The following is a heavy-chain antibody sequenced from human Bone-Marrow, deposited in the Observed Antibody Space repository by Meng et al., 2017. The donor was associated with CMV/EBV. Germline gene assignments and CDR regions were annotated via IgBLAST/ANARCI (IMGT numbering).Heavy chain of an antibody. D-gene: IGHD2-21*01. CDR1: GGSFSGYY. CDR2: INHSGST. V-gene: IGHV4-34*01. CDR3: ARGYTLRSIVVVIAMGLTD. J-gene: IGHJ4*02. Sequence: SETLSLTCAVYGGSFSGYYWSWIRQPPGKGLEWIGEINHSGSTNYNPSLKSRVTISVDTSKNQFSLKLSSVTAADTAVYYCARGYTLRSIVVVIAMGLTDWGQGTLVTVSS.